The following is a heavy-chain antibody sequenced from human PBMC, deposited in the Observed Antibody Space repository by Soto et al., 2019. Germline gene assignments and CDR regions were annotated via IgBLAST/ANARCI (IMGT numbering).Heavy chain of an antibody. Sequence: GGSLRLSCAASGFTFDDYAMHWVRQAPGKGLEWVSGISWNSGSIGYADSVKGRFTISRDNAKNSLYLQMNSLRAEDTALYYCAKDSSSSLAGENYFDYWGQGTLVTVSS. CDR2: ISWNSGSI. CDR1: GFTFDDYA. D-gene: IGHD6-6*01. CDR3: AKDSSSSLAGENYFDY. V-gene: IGHV3-9*01. J-gene: IGHJ4*02.